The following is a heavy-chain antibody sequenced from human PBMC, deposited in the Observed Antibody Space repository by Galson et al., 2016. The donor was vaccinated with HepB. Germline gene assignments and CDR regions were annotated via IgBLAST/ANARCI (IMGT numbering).Heavy chain of an antibody. CDR1: GDSVSSNSAA. J-gene: IGHJ4*02. Sequence: CAISGDSVSSNSAAWNWIRQSPSRGLEWLGRTYYRSKWYNDYAESAKSRITINPDTSKNQFSLQLHSVTPDDTAFYYCAGEGASGYALDYWGQGTLVTVPS. CDR3: AGEGASGYALDY. CDR2: TYYRSKWYN. V-gene: IGHV6-1*01. D-gene: IGHD6-25*01.